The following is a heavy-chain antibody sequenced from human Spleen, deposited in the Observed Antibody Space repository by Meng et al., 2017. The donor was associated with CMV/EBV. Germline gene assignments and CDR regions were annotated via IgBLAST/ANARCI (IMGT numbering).Heavy chain of an antibody. Sequence: GESLKISCAASGFTVSSDYMAWVRQAPRKGLEWVSGIYGDGRTYYADFVKGRFTISRDDSKNTVFLQMDSLRAEDSAVYSCASGPFKNWGQGTLVTVSS. J-gene: IGHJ4*02. CDR3: ASGPFKN. CDR2: IYGDGRT. V-gene: IGHV3-53*01. CDR1: GFTVSSDY.